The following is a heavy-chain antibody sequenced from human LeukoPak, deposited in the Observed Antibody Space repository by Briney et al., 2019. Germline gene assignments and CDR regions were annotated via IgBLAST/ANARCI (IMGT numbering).Heavy chain of an antibody. D-gene: IGHD3-22*01. J-gene: IGHJ4*02. Sequence: SSETLSLTCAISGASISSSDYWWSWVRQPPGKGLEWIGEVYHRGNTNYNPSLMGRVNISLDKSKNQFSLWLSSVTAADTAVYYCARDRRYYHDTGGQFDYWGQGTLVTVSS. CDR1: GASISSSDYW. CDR3: ARDRRYYHDTGGQFDY. V-gene: IGHV4-4*02. CDR2: VYHRGNT.